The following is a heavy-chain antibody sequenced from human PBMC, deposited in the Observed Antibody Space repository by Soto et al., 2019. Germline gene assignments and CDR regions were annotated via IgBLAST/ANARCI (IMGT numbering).Heavy chain of an antibody. Sequence: SGGSLRLSCASSGFTFSSYWMSLVRQAPGKGLEWVANIKQDGSEKYYVDSVKGRFTISRDNAKNSLYLQMNSLRAEDTAVYYCARGDWEYYYMDVWGKGTTVTVSS. V-gene: IGHV3-7*01. CDR1: GFTFSSYW. D-gene: IGHD1-26*01. CDR2: IKQDGSEK. J-gene: IGHJ6*03. CDR3: ARGDWEYYYMDV.